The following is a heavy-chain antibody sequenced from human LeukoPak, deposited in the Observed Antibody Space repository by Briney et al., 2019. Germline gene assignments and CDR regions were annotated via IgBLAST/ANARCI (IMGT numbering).Heavy chain of an antibody. CDR1: GGSISSSSYY. CDR3: ARHYGSGENLFDY. Sequence: KPSETLSLTCTVSGGSISSSSYYWGWIRQPPGKGLEWIGSIYHSGSTYYNPSLKSRVTISVDTSKNQFSLKLSSVTAADTAVYYCARHYGSGENLFDYWGQGTLVTVSS. CDR2: IYHSGST. D-gene: IGHD6-19*01. V-gene: IGHV4-39*01. J-gene: IGHJ4*02.